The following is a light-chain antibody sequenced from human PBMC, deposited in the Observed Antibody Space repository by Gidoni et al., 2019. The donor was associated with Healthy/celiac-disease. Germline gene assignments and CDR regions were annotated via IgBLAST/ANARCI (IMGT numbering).Light chain of an antibody. J-gene: IGLJ1*01. CDR2: GNN. CDR1: SSNIGAGYD. CDR3: QSYDSSLSGLYV. Sequence: QSVLTQPPSVSGAPGQRVTISCTGSSSNIGAGYDVHWYQQLPGTAPKLLIYGNNNRPSGVPDRFSGSKSGTSAFLAITGLQTEDEADYYCQSYDSSLSGLYVFGTGTKVTVL. V-gene: IGLV1-40*01.